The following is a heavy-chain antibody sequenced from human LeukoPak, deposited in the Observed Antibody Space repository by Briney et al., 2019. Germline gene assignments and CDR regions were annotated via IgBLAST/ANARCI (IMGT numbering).Heavy chain of an antibody. J-gene: IGHJ4*02. CDR3: ARARGYSGYLFDY. CDR1: GGSISSYY. D-gene: IGHD5-12*01. Sequence: SETLSLTCTVSGGSISSYYWSWIRQPPGKGLEWIGYIYYSGSTNYNPSLKSRVTISVDTSKNQFSLKLSSVTAAYTAVYYCARARGYSGYLFDYWGQGTLVTVSS. CDR2: IYYSGST. V-gene: IGHV4-59*01.